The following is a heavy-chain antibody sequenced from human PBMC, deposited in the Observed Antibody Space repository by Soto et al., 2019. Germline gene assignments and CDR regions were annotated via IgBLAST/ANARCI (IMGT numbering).Heavy chain of an antibody. J-gene: IGHJ2*01. D-gene: IGHD3-22*01. V-gene: IGHV1-69*12. CDR1: GGTFSSYA. Sequence: QVQLVQSGAEVKKPGSSVKVSCKASGGTFSSYAISWVRQAPGQGLEWMGGIIPIFGTANYAQKFQGRVTITADETTSTAYMELSSLRSEDTAVYYCATYSIGYYYGYFDLWGRGTLVTVSS. CDR3: ATYSIGYYYGYFDL. CDR2: IIPIFGTA.